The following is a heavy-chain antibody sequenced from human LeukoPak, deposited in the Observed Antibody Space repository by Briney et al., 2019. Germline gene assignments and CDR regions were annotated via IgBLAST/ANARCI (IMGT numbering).Heavy chain of an antibody. CDR2: IKSKTDGGTT. J-gene: IGHJ5*02. CDR3: TTDPGGSGSPPHNWFDP. CDR1: GFTFSNAW. Sequence: GGSLRLPCAASGFTFSNAWMSWVRQAPGKGLEWVGRIKSKTDGGTTDYAAPVKGRFTISRDDSKDTLDLQMNSLKTKDTAVYYCTTDPGGSGSPPHNWFDPWGQGTLVTVSS. V-gene: IGHV3-15*01. D-gene: IGHD3-10*01.